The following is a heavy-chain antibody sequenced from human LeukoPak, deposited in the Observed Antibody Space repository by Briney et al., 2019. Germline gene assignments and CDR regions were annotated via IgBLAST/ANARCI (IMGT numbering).Heavy chain of an antibody. CDR2: ISYDGSNK. V-gene: IGHV3-30-3*01. D-gene: IGHD2-8*01. CDR1: GFTFSSYA. CDR3: AREGGFCTNSVCYSYWYFDL. J-gene: IGHJ2*01. Sequence: GRSLRLSCAASGFTFSSYAMHWVRQAPGKGLAWVAFISYDGSNKFYADSVKGRFTISRDNSKNTLYLQMNSLRAEDTAVYYCAREGGFCTNSVCYSYWYFDLWGRGTLVTVSS.